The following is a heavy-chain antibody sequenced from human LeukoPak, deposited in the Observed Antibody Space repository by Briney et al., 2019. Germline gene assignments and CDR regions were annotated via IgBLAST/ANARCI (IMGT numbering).Heavy chain of an antibody. CDR1: GFTVSSNY. V-gene: IGHV3-53*01. J-gene: IGHJ3*02. CDR2: IYSGGNT. CDR3: ARGDGYNNASDI. D-gene: IGHD5-24*01. Sequence: GGSLRLSCAASGFTVSSNYMSWVRQAPGKGLEWVSVIYSGGNTYYAESVRGRFTVSRDNSKNTLYLQMNSLRAEDTAVYYCARGDGYNNASDIWGQGTMVTVSS.